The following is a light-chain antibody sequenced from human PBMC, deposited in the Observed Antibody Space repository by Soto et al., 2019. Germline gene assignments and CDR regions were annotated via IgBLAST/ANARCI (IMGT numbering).Light chain of an antibody. Sequence: QSVLTQPPPVSWAPGQRVTISCTGSSSNIGAGYDVHWYQQLPGTAPKLLIYGNSNRPSGVPDRFSGSKSGTSASLAITGLQAEDEADYYCQSYDSSLSYVFRTGTKVPVL. CDR2: GNS. V-gene: IGLV1-40*01. CDR1: SSNIGAGYD. CDR3: QSYDSSLSYV. J-gene: IGLJ1*01.